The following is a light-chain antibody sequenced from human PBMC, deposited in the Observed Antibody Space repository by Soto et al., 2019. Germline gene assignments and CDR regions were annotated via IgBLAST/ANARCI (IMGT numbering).Light chain of an antibody. CDR1: QSVSSSY. Sequence: VLTQSPGTLSLPPGDSATLSCRASQSVSSSYLAWYQQKPGQAPRLLIYGASSRATGIPDRLSGSGSGTDLTLTISSLEPEDFAVYYCQKYGSSPRTCGQGTKVDIK. V-gene: IGKV3-20*01. CDR3: QKYGSSPRT. J-gene: IGKJ1*01. CDR2: GAS.